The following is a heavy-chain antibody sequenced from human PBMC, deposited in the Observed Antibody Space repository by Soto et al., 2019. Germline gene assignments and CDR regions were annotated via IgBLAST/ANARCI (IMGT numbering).Heavy chain of an antibody. J-gene: IGHJ4*02. CDR3: ARGVVSTGYLDY. Sequence: EVQLAESGGGLVQPGGSLRLSCAASGFTFSDHYMDWVRQAPGKGLEWVGRSRDKVHSHTTEYAASVKGRFTISRGDSENSLYLQMNSLKTEDTAVYYCARGVVSTGYLDYWCQGTLVTVSS. CDR2: SRDKVHSHTT. V-gene: IGHV3-72*01. D-gene: IGHD5-12*01. CDR1: GFTFSDHY.